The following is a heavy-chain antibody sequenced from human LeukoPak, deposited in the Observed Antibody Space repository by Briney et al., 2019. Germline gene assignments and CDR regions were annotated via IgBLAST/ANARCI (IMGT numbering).Heavy chain of an antibody. Sequence: SETLSLTCTVSGGSISSGDYYWSWSRQPPGKGLEWIGYIYYSGSTYYNPSLKSRVTISVDTSKNQFSLKLSSVTAADTAVYYCARDLSAIVATGWFDPWGQGTLVTVSS. CDR3: ARDLSAIVATGWFDP. J-gene: IGHJ5*02. CDR1: GGSISSGDYY. V-gene: IGHV4-30-4*01. CDR2: IYYSGST. D-gene: IGHD5-12*01.